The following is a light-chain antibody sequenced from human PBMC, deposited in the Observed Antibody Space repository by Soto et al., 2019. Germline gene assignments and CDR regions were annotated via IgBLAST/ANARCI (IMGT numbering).Light chain of an antibody. CDR1: QSVSSY. CDR2: DAS. J-gene: IGKJ1*01. V-gene: IGKV3-11*01. Sequence: EIVLTQSPATLSLSPGERATLSCRASQSVSSYLAWYQQKPGQAPSLLIYDASNRATGIPARFSGSRSGTDFTLTISSLEPEDFAVYYCQQRSNWPRTFGQGTNVEIK. CDR3: QQRSNWPRT.